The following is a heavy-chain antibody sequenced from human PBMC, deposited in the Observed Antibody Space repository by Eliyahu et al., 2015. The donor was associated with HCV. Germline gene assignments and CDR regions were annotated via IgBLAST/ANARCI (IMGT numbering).Heavy chain of an antibody. Sequence: QVQLQESGPGLVKPSETLSLTCTVPGGSIXTYYWXWIRQPPGKGLEWIGYMHHSGSTNYNPSLKSRVTISVDTSKNQFSLNLTSVTAADTAVYYCASGGGGIAVAGTGGWFDPWGQGTLVTVSS. J-gene: IGHJ5*02. V-gene: IGHV4-59*01. CDR3: ASGGGGIAVAGTGGWFDP. CDR1: GGSIXTYY. CDR2: MHHSGST. D-gene: IGHD6-19*01.